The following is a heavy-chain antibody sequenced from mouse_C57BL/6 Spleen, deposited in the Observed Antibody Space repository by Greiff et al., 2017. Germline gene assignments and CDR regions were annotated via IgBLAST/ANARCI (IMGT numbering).Heavy chain of an antibody. J-gene: IGHJ3*01. CDR2: IDPSDSYT. Sequence: VQLQQPGAELVKPGASVKLSCKASGYTFTSYWMQWVKQRPGQGLEWIGEIDPSDSYTNYNQKFKGKATLTVDTSSSTAYMQLSSLTSEDSAVYYCARGSSGPWFAYWGQGTLVTVSA. D-gene: IGHD3-2*02. CDR1: GYTFTSYW. CDR3: ARGSSGPWFAY. V-gene: IGHV1-50*01.